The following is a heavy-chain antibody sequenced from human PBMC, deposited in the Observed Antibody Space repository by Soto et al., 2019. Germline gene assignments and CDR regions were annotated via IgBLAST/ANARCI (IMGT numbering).Heavy chain of an antibody. CDR1: GFTFSSYA. CDR3: AKDYGILRYSYVPPYFDY. Sequence: GGSLRLSCAASGFTFSSYAMSWVRQAPGKGLEWVSAISGSGGSTYYADSVKGRFPISRDNSKNTLYLQMNSLRAEDTAVYYCAKDYGILRYSYVPPYFDYWGQGTLVTVSS. V-gene: IGHV3-23*01. J-gene: IGHJ4*02. D-gene: IGHD5-18*01. CDR2: ISGSGGST.